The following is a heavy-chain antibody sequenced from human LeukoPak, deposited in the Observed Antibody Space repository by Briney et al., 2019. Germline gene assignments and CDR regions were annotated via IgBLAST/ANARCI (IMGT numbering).Heavy chain of an antibody. D-gene: IGHD3-10*01. CDR1: GGSFSGYY. Sequence: SETLSLTCAVYGGSFSGYYWSWIRQPPGKGLEWIGEISHSGSTNYNPSLKSRVTISVVTSKNQYSLQLRYVTAADTAVYYCARENYYGSGSYYPYYYYGMDVWGQGTTVTVSS. CDR3: ARENYYGSGSYYPYYYYGMDV. J-gene: IGHJ6*02. CDR2: ISHSGST. V-gene: IGHV4-34*01.